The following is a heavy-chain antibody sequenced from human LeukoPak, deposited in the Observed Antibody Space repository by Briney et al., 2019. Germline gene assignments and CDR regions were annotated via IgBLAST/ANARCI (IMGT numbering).Heavy chain of an antibody. CDR2: INPNSGGT. CDR3: ATLEPNSSGWFDY. V-gene: IGHV1-2*02. Sequence: ASVKISCKASGYTFTGYYMHWVRQAPGQGLERMGWINPNSGGTNYAQKFQGRVTMTRDTSISTAYMELSRLRSDDTAVYYCATLEPNSSGWFDYWGQGTLVTVSS. CDR1: GYTFTGYY. J-gene: IGHJ4*02. D-gene: IGHD6-19*01.